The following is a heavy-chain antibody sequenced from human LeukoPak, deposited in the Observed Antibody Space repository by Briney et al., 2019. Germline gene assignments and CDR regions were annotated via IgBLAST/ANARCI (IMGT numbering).Heavy chain of an antibody. CDR2: ISSSSSNI. Sequence: GGSLRLSCAASGFTVSSNYMSWVRQAPGKGLEWVSYISSSSSNINYADSVKGRFTISRDDAKNSLSLQMNSLRAEDTALYFCAREDGYSSGWWFDNWGQGTLVTVSS. V-gene: IGHV3-11*06. D-gene: IGHD6-19*01. J-gene: IGHJ4*02. CDR1: GFTVSSNY. CDR3: AREDGYSSGWWFDN.